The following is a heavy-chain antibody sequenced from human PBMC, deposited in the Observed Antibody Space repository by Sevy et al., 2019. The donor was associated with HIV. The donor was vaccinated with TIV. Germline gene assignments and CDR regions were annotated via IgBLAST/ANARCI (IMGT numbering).Heavy chain of an antibody. CDR1: GDSISSSSYY. Sequence: SETLSLTCIVSGDSISSSSYYWGWIRQPPGKGLEWIASISYSGNTYYNPSLKSRTTMSIDTSKNQFFLTLNSVTAPDAAGYYCSRSNPYYDFWSGYMTSGYFDFWGPGTLVTVSS. D-gene: IGHD3-3*01. CDR3: SRSNPYYDFWSGYMTSGYFDF. J-gene: IGHJ4*02. CDR2: ISYSGNT. V-gene: IGHV4-39*01.